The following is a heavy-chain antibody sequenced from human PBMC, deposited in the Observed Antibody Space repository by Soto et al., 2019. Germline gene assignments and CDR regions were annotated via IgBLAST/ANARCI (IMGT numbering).Heavy chain of an antibody. V-gene: IGHV3-7*03. D-gene: IGHD2-15*01. CDR3: ARGCSGGSCYSIWFDY. J-gene: IGHJ4*02. CDR2: IKQDGSEK. CDR1: GFTFSNYW. Sequence: GSLRLSCAASGFTFSNYWMTWVRQAPGKGLEWVANIKQDGSEKYYVDSVKGRFTISRDNAKNSLYLQMNSLRAEDTAVYYCARGCSGGSCYSIWFDYWGQGTQVTVSS.